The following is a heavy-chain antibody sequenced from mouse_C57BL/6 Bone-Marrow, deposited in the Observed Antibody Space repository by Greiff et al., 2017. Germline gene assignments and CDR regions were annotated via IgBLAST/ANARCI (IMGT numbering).Heavy chain of an antibody. J-gene: IGHJ1*03. CDR1: GFSLTSSG. D-gene: IGHD1-1*01. Sequence: QVHLQQSGPGLVQPSQSLSITCTVSGFSLTSSGVHWVRRSPGKGLGWLGVIWRGGSTVYTAAFISRLGISKDNAKSQVFVKMNSLQADDTAIYYCARNYYGSSYPHWYFDVWGTGTTVTVSS. CDR3: ARNYYGSSYPHWYFDV. V-gene: IGHV2-2*01. CDR2: IWRGGST.